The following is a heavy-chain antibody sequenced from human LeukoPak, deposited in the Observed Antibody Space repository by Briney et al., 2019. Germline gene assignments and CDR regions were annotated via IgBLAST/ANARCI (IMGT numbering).Heavy chain of an antibody. CDR3: ARERIAVAGTRGYYYFYCGMDV. CDR1: GFTFSSYG. CDR2: IWYDGSNK. J-gene: IGHJ6*02. V-gene: IGHV3-33*01. D-gene: IGHD6-19*01. Sequence: PGRSLTLSCAASGFTFSSYGMHWDRHAPGTGMEWVAVIWYDGSNKYYADSVEGRFTISRDNSENTLYLQMNRLRAEDRAVYYCARERIAVAGTRGYYYFYCGMDVGGQGTTVTVSS.